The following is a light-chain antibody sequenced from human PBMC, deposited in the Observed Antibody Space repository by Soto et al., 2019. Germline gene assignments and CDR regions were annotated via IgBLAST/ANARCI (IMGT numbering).Light chain of an antibody. J-gene: IGKJ1*01. Sequence: EIVMTQSPATLSVSPGERATLSCRASQSVSSNLAWYQQKPGQAPNLLIYDTSTGASGIPARFSGSGSGTDFTLTISSLQSEDFAVYYCQQYNNWPRTFGQGTKVDIK. V-gene: IGKV3-15*01. CDR3: QQYNNWPRT. CDR1: QSVSSN. CDR2: DTS.